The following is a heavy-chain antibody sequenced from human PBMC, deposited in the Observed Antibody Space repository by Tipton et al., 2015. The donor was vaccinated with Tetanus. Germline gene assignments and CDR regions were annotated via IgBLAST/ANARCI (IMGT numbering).Heavy chain of an antibody. Sequence: QVQLVQSGAEMKKPGASVKVSCKASGYTFTGYYIYWVRQAPGQGLEWMGWIDPNSGATVYAQKFQGRVTMTRDTSISTAYMELRSLSSDDTAVYYCARDRGDYIYYGMDVWGPGTTVTVS. CDR2: IDPNSGAT. CDR3: ARDRGDYIYYGMDV. D-gene: IGHD3-22*01. V-gene: IGHV1-2*02. J-gene: IGHJ6*02. CDR1: GYTFTGYY.